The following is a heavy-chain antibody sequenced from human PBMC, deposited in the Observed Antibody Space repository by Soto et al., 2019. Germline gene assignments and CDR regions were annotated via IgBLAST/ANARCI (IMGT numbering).Heavy chain of an antibody. V-gene: IGHV1-18*01. D-gene: IGHD3-9*01. CDR2: ISAYNGNT. CDR3: ARFFLTGYYYPNDY. Sequence: ASVKVSCKASGYTFTSDGISWVRQAPGQGLEWMGWISAYNGNTNYAQKLQGRVTMTTDTSTSTAYMELRSLRSDDTAVYYCARFFLTGYYYPNDYWGQGTLVTVSS. J-gene: IGHJ4*02. CDR1: GYTFTSDG.